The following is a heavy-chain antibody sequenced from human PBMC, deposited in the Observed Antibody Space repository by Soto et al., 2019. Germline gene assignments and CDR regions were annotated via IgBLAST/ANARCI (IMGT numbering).Heavy chain of an antibody. J-gene: IGHJ4*02. D-gene: IGHD3-16*01. CDR3: ANWPVGG. CDR1: GFTFSSYW. Sequence: EVQLVESGGGLVQPGGSLRLSCVASGFTFSSYWMHWVRQPPGKGLEWVSRINDDGTSEAYADSVKGRFTITRDNAKNTVYLQMNSLGPEDTAVYYCANWPVGGWGRGTLVNVSS. CDR2: INDDGTSE. V-gene: IGHV3-74*01.